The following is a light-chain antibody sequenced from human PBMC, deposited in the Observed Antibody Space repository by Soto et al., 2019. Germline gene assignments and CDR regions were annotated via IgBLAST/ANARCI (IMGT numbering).Light chain of an antibody. J-gene: IGLJ2*01. Sequence: QLVLTQPPSASASLGASVTLTCTLSSGYSNYKVDWYQQRPGKGPRFVMRVGTGVIVGSKGDGIPDRFSVLGSGLNRYLTIKNIQEEDESDYHCGADHGSGSNFVVVFGGGTKLTVL. V-gene: IGLV9-49*01. CDR2: VGTGVIVG. CDR1: SGYSNYK. CDR3: GADHGSGSNFVVV.